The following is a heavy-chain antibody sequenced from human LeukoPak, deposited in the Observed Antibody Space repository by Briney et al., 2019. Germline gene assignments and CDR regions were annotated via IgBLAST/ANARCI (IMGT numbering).Heavy chain of an antibody. Sequence: GSLRLSCAAAGFTFSSYWMSWVRQAPGKGLEWVANIKQDGSEKYYVDSVKGRFTISRDNAKNSLYLQMNSLRAEDTAVYYCARVSAPPIPGGRGAFDIWGQGTMVTVSS. D-gene: IGHD3-16*01. V-gene: IGHV3-7*01. CDR1: GFTFSSYW. CDR2: IKQDGSEK. J-gene: IGHJ3*02. CDR3: ARVSAPPIPGGRGAFDI.